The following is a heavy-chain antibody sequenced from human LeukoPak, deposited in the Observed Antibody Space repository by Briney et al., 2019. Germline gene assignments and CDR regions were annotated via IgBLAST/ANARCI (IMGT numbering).Heavy chain of an antibody. CDR3: ASLSGWYSTGFDY. J-gene: IGHJ4*02. V-gene: IGHV4-39*01. CDR1: GGSISSSSYY. CDR2: IYYSGST. Sequence: SETLSLTCTVSGGSISSSSYYWGWIRQPPGKGLEWIGSIYYSGSTYYNPSLKSRVTISVDTSKNQFSLKLSSVTAADTAVYYCASLSGWYSTGFDYWGQGTLVTVSS. D-gene: IGHD6-19*01.